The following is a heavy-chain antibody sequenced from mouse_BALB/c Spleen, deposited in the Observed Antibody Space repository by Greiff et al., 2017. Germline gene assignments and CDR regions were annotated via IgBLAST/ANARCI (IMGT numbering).Heavy chain of an antibody. V-gene: IGHV2-6-5*01. J-gene: IGHJ3*01. Sequence: QVQLQQSGPGLVAPSQSLSITCTVSGFSLTDYGVSWIRQPPGKGLEWLGVIWGGGSTYYNSALKSRLSISKDNSKSQVFLKMNSLQTDDTAMYYCAKHGDYYGSSYGFAYWGQGTLVTVSA. CDR1: GFSLTDYG. D-gene: IGHD1-1*01. CDR2: IWGGGST. CDR3: AKHGDYYGSSYGFAY.